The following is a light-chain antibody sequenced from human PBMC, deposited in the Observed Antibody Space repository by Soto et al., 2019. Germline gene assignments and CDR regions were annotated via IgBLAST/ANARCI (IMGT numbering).Light chain of an antibody. CDR3: QSYDSSLNGHVV. J-gene: IGLJ2*01. CDR1: SSTIGAGYY. Sequence: QPVLTQPPSVSGAPGQRVTISCTGSSSTIGAGYYVHWYQHLPGTAPKLLIYHNSNRPSGVPDRFSASKSGTSASLAITGLQAEDEADYYCQSYDSSLNGHVVFGGGTKLTVL. CDR2: HNS. V-gene: IGLV1-40*01.